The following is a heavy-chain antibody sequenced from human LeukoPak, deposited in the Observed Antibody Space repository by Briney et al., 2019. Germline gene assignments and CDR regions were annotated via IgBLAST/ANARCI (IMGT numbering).Heavy chain of an antibody. J-gene: IGHJ6*02. Sequence: GGSLRLSCAASGFTFSSYSMNWVRQAPGKGLEWVSSISSSSSYIYYADSVKGRFTISRGNAKNSLYLQMNSLRAEDTAVYYCARVLRYGSGNCPLDVWGQGTTVTVSS. CDR3: ARVLRYGSGNCPLDV. CDR1: GFTFSSYS. CDR2: ISSSSSYI. V-gene: IGHV3-21*01. D-gene: IGHD3-10*01.